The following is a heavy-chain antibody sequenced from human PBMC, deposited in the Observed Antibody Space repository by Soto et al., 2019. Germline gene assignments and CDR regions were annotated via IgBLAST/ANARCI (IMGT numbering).Heavy chain of an antibody. J-gene: IGHJ4*02. D-gene: IGHD3-22*01. CDR1: GWTFSSYA. CDR2: IIPIFGTA. CDR3: ASPDSSGYRFDY. Sequence: ASVKVSCKACGWTFSSYAISWVRQAPGQGLEWMGGIIPIFGTANYAQKFQGGVTITADESTSTAYMELSSLRSEDTAVYYCASPDSSGYRFDYWGQGTLVTVSS. V-gene: IGHV1-69*13.